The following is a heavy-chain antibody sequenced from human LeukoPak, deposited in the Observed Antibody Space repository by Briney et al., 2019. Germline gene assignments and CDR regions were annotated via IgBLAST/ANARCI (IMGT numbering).Heavy chain of an antibody. V-gene: IGHV3-21*01. CDR1: GFTFSRYT. J-gene: IGHJ4*02. CDR2: ISSSGYYI. D-gene: IGHD6-13*01. Sequence: GGSLRLSCAASGFTFSRYTMNWVRQSPGKGLEWVSSISSSGYYIYYTDSVKGRFTISRDNAKNSLYLQMNSLRAEDTAMYYCAREQQLALDYWGQGTLVTVSS. CDR3: AREQQLALDY.